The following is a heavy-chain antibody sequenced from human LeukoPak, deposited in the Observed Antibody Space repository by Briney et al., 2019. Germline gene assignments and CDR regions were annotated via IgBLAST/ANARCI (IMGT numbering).Heavy chain of an antibody. Sequence: PGGSLRLSCAASGFTVSSSYMSWVRQAPGKGLEWVSVIYSGGSTYYADSVKGRFTISRDNSKNTLYLQMNSLRAEDTAVYYCARGNIVVVPAAILYYYMDVWGKGTTVTVSS. J-gene: IGHJ6*03. V-gene: IGHV3-53*01. CDR2: IYSGGST. CDR1: GFTVSSSY. D-gene: IGHD2-2*01. CDR3: ARGNIVVVPAAILYYYMDV.